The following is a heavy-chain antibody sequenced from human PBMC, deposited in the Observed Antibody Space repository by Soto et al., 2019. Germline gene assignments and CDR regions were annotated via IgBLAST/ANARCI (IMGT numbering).Heavy chain of an antibody. Sequence: ASVKVSCKASGYTFTTYAIHWVRQAPGQRLEWMGWINAGNGNTRYSQKFQGRVTITRDTSASTAYMELSSLRSEDTAVYYCARDPNLYYDSSGFHPFFDYWGQGTLVTVSS. D-gene: IGHD3-22*01. CDR2: INAGNGNT. CDR1: GYTFTTYA. J-gene: IGHJ4*02. V-gene: IGHV1-3*01. CDR3: ARDPNLYYDSSGFHPFFDY.